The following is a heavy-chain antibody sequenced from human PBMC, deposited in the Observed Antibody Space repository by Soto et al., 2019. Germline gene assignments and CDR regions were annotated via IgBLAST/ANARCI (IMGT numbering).Heavy chain of an antibody. CDR3: TTGSVEGV. D-gene: IGHD2-15*01. J-gene: IGHJ6*02. V-gene: IGHV3-15*07. CDR1: GLTISNAW. CDR2: IKTNTEGGTT. Sequence: SGLTISNAWMNCVRQAPGKGLEWVGRIKTNTEGGTTDYAAAVKGRFTVSRDDSKNTLYLQMNSLKTEDTAVYYCTTGSVEGVWGQGTTVTVSS.